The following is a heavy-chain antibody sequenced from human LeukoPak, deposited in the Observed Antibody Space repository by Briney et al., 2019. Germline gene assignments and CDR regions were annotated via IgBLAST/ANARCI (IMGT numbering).Heavy chain of an antibody. D-gene: IGHD3-9*01. Sequence: GASVKVSCKASGYTFTSYDINWVRQATGQGPEWMGWMNPNSGNTGYAQKFQGRVTMTRNTSISTAYMELSSLRSEDTAVYYCARGQNHYDILTGYYSPPDDYWGQGTLVTVSS. J-gene: IGHJ4*02. CDR3: ARGQNHYDILTGYYSPPDDY. V-gene: IGHV1-8*01. CDR1: GYTFTSYD. CDR2: MNPNSGNT.